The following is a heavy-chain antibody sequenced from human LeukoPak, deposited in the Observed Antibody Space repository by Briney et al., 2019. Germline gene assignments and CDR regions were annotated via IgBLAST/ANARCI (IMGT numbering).Heavy chain of an antibody. CDR1: GYTFTGYY. Sequence: KVSCKASGYTFTGYYMHWVRQAPGQGLEWMGIIYPGDSDTRYSPSFQGQVTLSADKSISTAYLQWSSLKASDTAMYYCARLFGSSTTHFEYWGQGTLVTVSS. CDR2: IYPGDSDT. D-gene: IGHD3-10*01. J-gene: IGHJ4*02. CDR3: ARLFGSSTTHFEY. V-gene: IGHV5-51*01.